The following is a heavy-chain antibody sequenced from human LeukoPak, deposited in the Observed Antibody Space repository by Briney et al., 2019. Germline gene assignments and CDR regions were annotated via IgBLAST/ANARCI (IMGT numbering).Heavy chain of an antibody. CDR3: AREVVVVPAASSYNWFDP. D-gene: IGHD2-2*01. V-gene: IGHV1-2*02. CDR1: GYTFTGYY. J-gene: IGHJ5*02. CDR2: INPNSGGT. Sequence: ASVKVSCKASGYTFTGYYMRWVRQAPGQGLEWMGWINPNSGGTNYAQKFQGRVTMTRDTSISTAYMELSRLRSDDTAVYYCAREVVVVPAASSYNWFDPWGQGTLVTVSS.